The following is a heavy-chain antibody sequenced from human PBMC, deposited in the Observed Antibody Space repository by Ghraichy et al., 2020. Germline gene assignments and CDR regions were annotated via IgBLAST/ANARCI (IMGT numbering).Heavy chain of an antibody. CDR3: ARDGHAYNFDY. D-gene: IGHD5-24*01. V-gene: IGHV3-74*01. J-gene: IGHJ4*02. Sequence: LSLTCAASGFIFSNYWMHWVRQAPGKGLVWVSRIKGDGSDTRYADSVKGRFTVSRDNAKSTLYLEVNNLRAEDTAVYYCARDGHAYNFDYWGQGTLVTVSS. CDR1: GFIFSNYW. CDR2: IKGDGSDT.